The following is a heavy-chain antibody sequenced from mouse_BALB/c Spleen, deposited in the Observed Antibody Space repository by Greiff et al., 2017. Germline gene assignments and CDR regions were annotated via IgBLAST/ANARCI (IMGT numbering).Heavy chain of an antibody. CDR3: ARDGNRGWFAY. CDR1: GFNIKDYY. J-gene: IGHJ3*01. CDR2: IDPENGNT. V-gene: IGHV14-1*02. D-gene: IGHD2-1*01. Sequence: VQLQESGAELVRPGALVKLSCKASGFNIKDYYMHWVKQRPEQGLEWIGWIDPENGNTIYDPKFQGKASITADTSSNTAYLQLSSLTSEDTAVYYCARDGNRGWFAYWGQGTLVTVSA.